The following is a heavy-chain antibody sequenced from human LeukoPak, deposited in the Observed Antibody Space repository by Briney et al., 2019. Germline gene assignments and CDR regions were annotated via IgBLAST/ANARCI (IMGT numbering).Heavy chain of an antibody. J-gene: IGHJ4*02. V-gene: IGHV3-30*18. Sequence: GRSLRLSCAASGFTFSSYGMHWVRQAPGKGLEWVAVISYDGSNKYYADSVKGRFTISRDNSKNTLYLQMNSLRAEDTAVYYCAKDYRNYGSSGSYDYWGQGTLVTVSS. CDR2: ISYDGSNK. CDR3: AKDYRNYGSSGSYDY. CDR1: GFTFSSYG. D-gene: IGHD3-22*01.